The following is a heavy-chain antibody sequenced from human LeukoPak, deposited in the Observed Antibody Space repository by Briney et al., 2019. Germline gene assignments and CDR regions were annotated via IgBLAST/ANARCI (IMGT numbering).Heavy chain of an antibody. CDR2: INSDGSST. D-gene: IGHD3-10*01. CDR1: GFTFSSYW. J-gene: IGHJ5*02. V-gene: IGHV3-74*01. CDR3: AREKYYHGSGNWFDP. Sequence: GGSLRLSCAASGFTFSSYWMHWVRQAPGKGLVWVSRINSDGSSTSYADSVKGRFTISRDNAKNTLYLQMNSLRAEDTAVYYCAREKYYHGSGNWFDPWGQGTLVNVSS.